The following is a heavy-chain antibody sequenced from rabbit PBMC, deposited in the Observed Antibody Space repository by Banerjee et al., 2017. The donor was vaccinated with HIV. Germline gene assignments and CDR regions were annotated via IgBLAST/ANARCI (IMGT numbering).Heavy chain of an antibody. V-gene: IGHV1S45*01. D-gene: IGHD8-1*01. CDR2: IYAGSSGST. Sequence: QEQLEESGGDLVKPEGSLTLTCTASGFSFSSSYWICWVRQAPGKGLEWIACIYAGSSGSTYYASWAKGRFSNSKASSTTVTLQMTSLTAADTATYFCARGGTGSSYGTMNLWGPGTLVTVS. J-gene: IGHJ4*01. CDR3: ARGGTGSSYGTMNL. CDR1: GFSFSSSYW.